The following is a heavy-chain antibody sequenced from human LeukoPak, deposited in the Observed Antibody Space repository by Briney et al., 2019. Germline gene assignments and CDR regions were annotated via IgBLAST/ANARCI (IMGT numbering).Heavy chain of an antibody. CDR2: IYTGGST. CDR1: GLHHSSNY. D-gene: IGHD6-13*01. V-gene: IGHV3-53*01. CDR3: ARATRIAAAEYYFDY. Sequence: GSLRLSCAASGLHHSSNYIRWVRQAPGQGLAWVSVIYTGGSTYYADSVKGRFTISRDNSKNTLFLQMNSLIAEDTAVEYCARATRIAAAEYYFDYWGQGTLVTVSS. J-gene: IGHJ4*02.